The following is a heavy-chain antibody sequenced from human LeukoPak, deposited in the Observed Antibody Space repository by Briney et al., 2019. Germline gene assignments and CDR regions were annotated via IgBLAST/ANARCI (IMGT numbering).Heavy chain of an antibody. J-gene: IGHJ6*02. D-gene: IGHD6-13*01. V-gene: IGHV4-4*07. CDR1: GGSISSYY. CDR3: AGRIAAAGLYYYGMDV. Sequence: PSETLSLTCTVSGGSISSYYWGWIRQPAGKGLEWIGRIYTSGSTNYNPSLKSRVTISVDTSKNQFSLKLSSVTAADTAVYYCAGRIAAAGLYYYGMDVWGQGTTVTVSS. CDR2: IYTSGST.